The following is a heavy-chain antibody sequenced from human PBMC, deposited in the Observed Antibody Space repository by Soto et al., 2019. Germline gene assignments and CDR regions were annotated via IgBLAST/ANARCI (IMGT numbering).Heavy chain of an antibody. V-gene: IGHV4-34*01. J-gene: IGHJ3*02. CDR3: ARTTREVGATIAFDI. CDR2: INHSGST. Sequence: QVQLQQWGAGLLKPSETLSLTCAVYGGSFSGYYWSWIRQPPGKGLEWIGEINHSGSTNYNPSLKSRVTISGGGSGGGGAGGGGGGAAADTAVYYCARTTREVGATIAFDIWGQGTMVTVSS. CDR1: GGSFSGYY. D-gene: IGHD1-26*01.